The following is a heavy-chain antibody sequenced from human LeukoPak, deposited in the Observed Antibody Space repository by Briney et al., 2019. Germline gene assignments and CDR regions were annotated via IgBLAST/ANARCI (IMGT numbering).Heavy chain of an antibody. CDR2: IIPIFGTA. J-gene: IGHJ3*02. CDR1: GGTFSSYA. D-gene: IGHD3-3*01. Sequence: ASVKVSCKASGGTFSSYAISWVRQAPGQGLEWMGGIIPIFGTANYAQKFQGRVTITADESTSTAYMELSSLRSEDTAVYYCARAITIFGVVQIWGQGTMVTVSS. V-gene: IGHV1-69*13. CDR3: ARAITIFGVVQI.